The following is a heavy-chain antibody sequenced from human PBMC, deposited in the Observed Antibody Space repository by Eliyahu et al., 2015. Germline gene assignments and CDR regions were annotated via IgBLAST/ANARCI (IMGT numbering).Heavy chain of an antibody. V-gene: IGHV4-59*01. CDR3: ARDRVPTVTGVGHYYYYMDV. CDR1: GGSISXYY. J-gene: IGHJ6*03. Sequence: QVQLQESGPGLVKPSETLSLTCTVSGGSISXYYWSWIRQPPGKGLEWIGYIFYSGSTTYNSSLKSRVTISVDTSKNQFSLKLSSVTAADTAVYYCARDRVPTVTGVGHYYYYMDVWGKGTTVTVSS. CDR2: IFYSGST. D-gene: IGHD4-17*01.